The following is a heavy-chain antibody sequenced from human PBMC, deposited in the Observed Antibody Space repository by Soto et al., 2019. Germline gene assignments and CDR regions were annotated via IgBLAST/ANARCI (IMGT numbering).Heavy chain of an antibody. V-gene: IGHV4-34*01. J-gene: IGHJ6*02. CDR3: ARVGVVVPAAMFVSYYYYGMDV. CDR1: DGSCRGYD. Sequence: PSETICLTCAVDDGSCRGYDLSWIRQPPGKGLEWIGEINHSGSTNYNPSLKSRVTISVDTSKNQFSLKLSSVTAADTAVYYCARVGVVVPAAMFVSYYYYGMDVWGQGTTVTAP. CDR2: INHSGST. D-gene: IGHD2-2*01.